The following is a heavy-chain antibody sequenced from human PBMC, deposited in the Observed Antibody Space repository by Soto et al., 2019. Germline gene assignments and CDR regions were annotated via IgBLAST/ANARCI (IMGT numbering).Heavy chain of an antibody. Sequence: PSETLSLTCAVSGYSISSGYYWGWIRQPPGKGLQWIGNMYHSGNTYYNPSLKSRVTISVDTSKNQFSLKLRSVTAADEAVYYCARVSYFPSRGFFYYFDYWGQGNLVTVSS. CDR3: ARVSYFPSRGFFYYFDY. CDR2: MYHSGNT. V-gene: IGHV4-38-2*01. J-gene: IGHJ4*02. CDR1: GYSISSGYY. D-gene: IGHD3-22*01.